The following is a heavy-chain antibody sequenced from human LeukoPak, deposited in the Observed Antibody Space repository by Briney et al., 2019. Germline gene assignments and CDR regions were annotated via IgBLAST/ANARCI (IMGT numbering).Heavy chain of an antibody. CDR2: INPISGGT. J-gene: IGHJ4*02. CDR1: GYTFTGHY. D-gene: IGHD1-1*01. V-gene: IGHV1-2*02. Sequence: GAPVKVSCKASGYTFTGHYIHWVRRAPGQGLERMGWINPISGGTDYAQKFQGRVSMTRDTSITTVYMDLTRLRSDDTAVYYCARDRSTTGTSLTDYWGQGTVVTVSS. CDR3: ARDRSTTGTSLTDY.